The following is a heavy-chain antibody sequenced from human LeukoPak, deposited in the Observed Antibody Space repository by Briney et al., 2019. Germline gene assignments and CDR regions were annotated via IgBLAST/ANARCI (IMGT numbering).Heavy chain of an antibody. CDR2: INPSGGST. D-gene: IGHD4-17*01. CDR3: ARVPALDYGDPQGPFDY. V-gene: IGHV1-46*01. Sequence: SVKVSCKASGYTFTSYYMHWVRQAPGQGLEWIGIINPSGGSTSYAQKFQGRVTMTRDTSTSTVYVELSSLRSEDTAVYYCARVPALDYGDPQGPFDYWGQGTLVTVSS. J-gene: IGHJ4*02. CDR1: GYTFTSYY.